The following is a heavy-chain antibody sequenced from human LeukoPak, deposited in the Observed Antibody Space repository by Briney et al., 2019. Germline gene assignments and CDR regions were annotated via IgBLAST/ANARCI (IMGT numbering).Heavy chain of an antibody. D-gene: IGHD6-19*01. CDR2: IYHSGST. V-gene: IGHV4-4*02. CDR1: GGSISSSKW. Sequence: KPSETLSLTCAVSGGSISSSKWWSWVGQPPGKGREWIGEIYHSGSTNYNPSHKSRVTISVDKSKNQFSLKLSSVTAADTAVYYCARDLSPLSIAVAGTLGYWGQGTLVTVSS. CDR3: ARDLSPLSIAVAGTLGY. J-gene: IGHJ4*02.